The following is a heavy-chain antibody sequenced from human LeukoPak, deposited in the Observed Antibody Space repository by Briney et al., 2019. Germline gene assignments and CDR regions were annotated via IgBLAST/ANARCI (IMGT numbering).Heavy chain of an antibody. V-gene: IGHV1-8*02. J-gene: IGHJ4*02. CDR2: MNPNSGNT. CDR1: GYTFTGYY. CDR3: ARRVANDY. Sequence: ASVKVSCKASGYTFTGYYMHWVRQATGQGLEWMGWMNPNSGNTGYARKFQGRVTMTRNTSISTAYMELSSLRSEDTAVYYCARRVANDYWGQGTLVTVSS.